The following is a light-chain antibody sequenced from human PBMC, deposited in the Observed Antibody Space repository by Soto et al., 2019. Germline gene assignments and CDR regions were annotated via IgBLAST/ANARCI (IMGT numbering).Light chain of an antibody. J-gene: IGKJ5*01. V-gene: IGKV3-20*01. Sequence: EIVFTQSPGPLSFFPGEKAPLSCRASRSVNNNYLAWHQQKPGQTPRLLIYGASSRATGIPDRFSGSGSGTDFTLTISSLEPEDFAVYYCQQHGSSPITFGQGTRVEIK. CDR3: QQHGSSPIT. CDR1: RSVNNNY. CDR2: GAS.